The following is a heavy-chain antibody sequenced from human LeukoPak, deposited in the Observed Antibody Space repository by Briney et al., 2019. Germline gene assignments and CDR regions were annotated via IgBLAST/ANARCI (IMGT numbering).Heavy chain of an antibody. J-gene: IGHJ5*02. CDR1: GYTFTSYG. V-gene: IGHV1-18*01. CDR2: ISAYNGNT. CDR3: ARDGYCSSTSCPFDP. Sequence: GASVKVSCKASGYTFTSYGISWVRQAPGQGLEWMGWISAYNGNTNYAQKLQGRVTMTTDTSTSTAYMELRSLRSDDTAVYYCARDGYCSSTSCPFDPWGQGTLATVSS. D-gene: IGHD2-2*03.